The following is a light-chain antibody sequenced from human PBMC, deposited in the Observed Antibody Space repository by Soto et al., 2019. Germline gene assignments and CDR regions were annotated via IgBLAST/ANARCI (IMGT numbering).Light chain of an antibody. CDR2: KAT. V-gene: IGKV1-5*03. J-gene: IGKJ2*01. CDR1: QSITTW. CDR3: QQYNDYQYT. Sequence: DIQMTQSPSTLSASVGDRVTITCRASQSITTWLAWYQQKPGKAPKLLIYKATNLQSGVPSRFSGSGSRTEFSLTISSLQPEDFAIYYCQQYNDYQYTFGQGTKLEIK.